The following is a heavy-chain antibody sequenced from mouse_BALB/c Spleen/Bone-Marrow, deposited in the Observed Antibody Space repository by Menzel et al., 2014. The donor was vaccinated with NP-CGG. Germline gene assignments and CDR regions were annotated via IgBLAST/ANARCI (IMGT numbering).Heavy chain of an antibody. V-gene: IGHV1-80*01. CDR1: GYVFXTYW. J-gene: IGHJ2*01. CDR2: IYPGDGDT. CDR3: ARGGISVDY. Sequence: VQLVESGAELVRPGSSVKISCESSGYVFXTYWINWVKQRPGQGLEWIGQIYPGDGDTDYNGKFKDKATLTADKSSNTAYMQLSSLTSEDSAVYFCARGGISVDYWGQGTTLTVSS.